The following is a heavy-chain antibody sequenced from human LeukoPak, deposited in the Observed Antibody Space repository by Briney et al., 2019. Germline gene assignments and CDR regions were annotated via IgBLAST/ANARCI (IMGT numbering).Heavy chain of an antibody. V-gene: IGHV4-39*01. J-gene: IGHJ6*03. D-gene: IGHD2-15*01. CDR2: KYYSGST. CDR1: GGSISSSSYY. Sequence: SETLSLTCTVSGGSISSSSYYWGWIRQPPGKGLEWIGSKYYSGSTYYNPSLKSRVTISVDTSKNQFSLKLSSVTAADTAVYYCARHVAVYYMDVWGKGTTVTVSS. CDR3: ARHVAVYYMDV.